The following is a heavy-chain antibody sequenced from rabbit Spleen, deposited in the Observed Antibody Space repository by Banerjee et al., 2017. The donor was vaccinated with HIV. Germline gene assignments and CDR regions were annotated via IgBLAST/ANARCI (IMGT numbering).Heavy chain of an antibody. CDR3: AREQAGYAGYGYACGL. J-gene: IGHJ3*01. D-gene: IGHD6-1*01. CDR2: IYAGNGKT. V-gene: IGHV1S45*01. CDR1: GFSFRTSYD. Sequence: QEQLGESGGGLVQPGASLTPTCTASGFSFRTSYDMCWVLQAPGKGLEWIACIYAGNGKTYFATWSKGRFSVSKTSSTTVTLQMTRLTAADTATYFCAREQAGYAGYGYACGLWGQGTLVTVS.